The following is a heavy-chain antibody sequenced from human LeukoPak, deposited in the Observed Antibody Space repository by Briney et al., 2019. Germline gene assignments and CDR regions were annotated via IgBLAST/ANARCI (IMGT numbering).Heavy chain of an antibody. D-gene: IGHD5-24*01. V-gene: IGHV3-23*01. CDR3: ARSPRDGYNSFDF. Sequence: GGSLRLSGTAPGFTFINYAMNWVGKAPGKGLEWVSGISGTGSRTYYADSVKGRSTISRDNSKNTLYLQMNSLRAEDTAVYYCARSPRDGYNSFDFWGQGTLVTVSS. CDR2: ISGTGSRT. CDR1: GFTFINYA. J-gene: IGHJ4*02.